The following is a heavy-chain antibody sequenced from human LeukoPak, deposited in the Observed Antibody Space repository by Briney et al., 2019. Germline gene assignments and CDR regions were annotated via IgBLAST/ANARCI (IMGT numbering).Heavy chain of an antibody. CDR2: INSDGSST. V-gene: IGHV3-74*01. CDR3: ARWAAAGAFDY. J-gene: IGHJ4*02. D-gene: IGHD6-13*01. CDR1: GFTFSSYW. Sequence: GGSLRLSCAASGFTFSSYWMHWVRQAPGKGLVWVSRINSDGSSTSYADSVKGRFTISRDNAKNTLYLQMNSLRAEDTAVYYCARWAAAGAFDYWGQGTLVTVSS.